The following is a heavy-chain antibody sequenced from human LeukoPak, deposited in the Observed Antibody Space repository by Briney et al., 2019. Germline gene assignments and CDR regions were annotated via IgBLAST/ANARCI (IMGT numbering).Heavy chain of an antibody. J-gene: IGHJ4*02. V-gene: IGHV3-11*01. Sequence: GGSLRLSCVASVFTFSDSYMRWIRQAPGKGLEWISHISRGGENIYYADSVKGRFTISRDNAKNSPYLQMNSLRAEDTAVYYCVGGQQMVHWGQGILVTVSS. CDR1: VFTFSDSY. CDR3: VGGQQMVH. CDR2: ISRGGENI. D-gene: IGHD6-13*01.